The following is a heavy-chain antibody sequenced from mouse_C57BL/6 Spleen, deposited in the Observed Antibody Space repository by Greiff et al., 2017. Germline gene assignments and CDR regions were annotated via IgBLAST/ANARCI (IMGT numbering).Heavy chain of an antibody. Sequence: VQLQQSGPELVKPGASVKISCKASGYAFSSSWMNWVKQRPGKGLEWIGRIYPGDGDTNYTGKFKGKATLTADNTSCTAYMQLSSLTSEDSSVYFCARGGITTVVPFDVWGTGTTVTVSS. CDR3: ARGGITTVVPFDV. V-gene: IGHV1-82*01. CDR1: GYAFSSSW. J-gene: IGHJ1*03. CDR2: IYPGDGDT. D-gene: IGHD1-1*01.